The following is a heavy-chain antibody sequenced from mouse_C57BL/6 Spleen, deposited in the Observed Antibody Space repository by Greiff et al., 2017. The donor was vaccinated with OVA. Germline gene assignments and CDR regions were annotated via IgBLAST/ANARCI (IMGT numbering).Heavy chain of an antibody. CDR2: IDPENGDT. Sequence: EVQLQQSGAELVRPGASVKLSCTASGFNIKDDYMHWVKQRPEQGLEWIGWIDPENGDTEYASKFQGKATITADTSSNTAYLQLSSLTSEDTAVYYSTGGNVDYWGQGTTLTVSS. V-gene: IGHV14-4*01. CDR1: GFNIKDDY. CDR3: TGGNVDY. J-gene: IGHJ2*01.